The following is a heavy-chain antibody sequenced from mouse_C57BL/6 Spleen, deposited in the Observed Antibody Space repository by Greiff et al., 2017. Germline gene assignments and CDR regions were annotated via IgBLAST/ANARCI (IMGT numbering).Heavy chain of an antibody. CDR2: IDPEDGDT. J-gene: IGHJ4*01. Sequence: EVQLQQSGAELVRPGASVKLSCTASGFNIKDYYMHWVKQRPEQGLEWIGRIDPEDGDTESAPKLQGNATMTADTSSNPAYLQLSSLTSEDTAVYYCTRLLWGYAMGYWGQGPSVTVSS. D-gene: IGHD2-1*01. CDR3: TRLLWGYAMGY. CDR1: GFNIKDYY. V-gene: IGHV14-1*01.